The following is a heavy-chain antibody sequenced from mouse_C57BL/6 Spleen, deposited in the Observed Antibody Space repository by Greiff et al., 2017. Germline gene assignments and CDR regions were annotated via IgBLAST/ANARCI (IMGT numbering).Heavy chain of an antibody. CDR3: ARCSRILYYAMDY. CDR2: IYPGDGDT. V-gene: IGHV1-82*01. Sequence: VQLQQSGPELVKPGASVKISCKASGYAFSSSWMNWVKQRPGQGLEWIGRIYPGDGDTNYNGKFKGKATLTADKSSSTAYMQLSSLTSEYSAVYFCARCSRILYYAMDYWGQGTSVTVSS. D-gene: IGHD6-1*01. J-gene: IGHJ4*01. CDR1: GYAFSSSW.